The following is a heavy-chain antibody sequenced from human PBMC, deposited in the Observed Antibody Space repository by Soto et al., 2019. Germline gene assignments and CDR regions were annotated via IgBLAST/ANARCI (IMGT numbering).Heavy chain of an antibody. D-gene: IGHD2-15*01. CDR3: ARDNSGANFGY. V-gene: IGHV3-9*01. CDR2: ISWNGNFT. J-gene: IGHJ4*02. CDR1: GYSFEDYS. Sequence: EVQLVESGGDMVQPGRSLKLSCVGSGYSFEDYSMHWVRQAPGKGLEWVSGISWNGNFTGYADSVKGRFTISRDNAKNSLFLQMRSLRLEDTALYYCARDNSGANFGYWGQGALVTVS.